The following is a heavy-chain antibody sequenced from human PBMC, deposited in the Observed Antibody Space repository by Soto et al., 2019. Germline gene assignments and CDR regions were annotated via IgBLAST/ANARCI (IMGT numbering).Heavy chain of an antibody. CDR1: GDSITSSNW. CDR3: ARVRYWTRGAFDV. Sequence: QMQLQESGPGGVRPSGTLSLTCTVSGDSITSSNWCNWVRQAPGKGLEWIGEIYQGGTTNYNPSLKSRVTISIDTSKNQFSLSLRSVTAADTAVYYCARVRYWTRGAFDVWGQGTLVTVSS. V-gene: IGHV4-4*02. CDR2: IYQGGTT. D-gene: IGHD1-20*01. J-gene: IGHJ3*01.